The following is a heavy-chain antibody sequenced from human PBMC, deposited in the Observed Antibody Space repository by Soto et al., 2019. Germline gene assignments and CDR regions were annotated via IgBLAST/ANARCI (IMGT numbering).Heavy chain of an antibody. J-gene: IGHJ4*02. V-gene: IGHV1-2*04. Sequence: ASVKVSCKASGYTFTGYYMHWVRQAPGQGLEWMGWINPNSGGTNYAQKFQGWVTMTRDTSISTAYMELSRLRSDDTAVYYCARGRRGYCSSTSCYSAFDYWGQGTLVTVSS. CDR2: INPNSGGT. D-gene: IGHD2-2*01. CDR3: ARGRRGYCSSTSCYSAFDY. CDR1: GYTFTGYY.